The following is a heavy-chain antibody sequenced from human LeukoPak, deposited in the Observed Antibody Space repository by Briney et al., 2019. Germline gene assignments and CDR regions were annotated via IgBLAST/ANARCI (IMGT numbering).Heavy chain of an antibody. Sequence: GGSLRLSCAASGFTVSSKYMNWVRQAPGKGLEWVSVIYSGGTTYYTDSVKGRFTISRDNSKNTIFLQMNSLRAEDTAVYYCWTSGSYFDLWAVAPWSLSPQ. CDR1: GFTVSSKY. CDR3: WTSGSYFDL. J-gene: IGHJ2*01. V-gene: IGHV3-66*01. CDR2: IYSGGTT. D-gene: IGHD3-22*01.